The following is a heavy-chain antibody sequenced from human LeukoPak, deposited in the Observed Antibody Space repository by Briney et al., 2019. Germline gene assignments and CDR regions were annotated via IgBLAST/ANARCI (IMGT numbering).Heavy chain of an antibody. D-gene: IGHD3-9*01. CDR2: IYYSGST. CDR1: GGSISSSSYY. Sequence: SETLSLTCTVSGGSISSSSYYWGWIRQPPGKGLEWIGSIYYSGSTYYNPSLKSRVTISVDTSKNQFSLKLSSVTAADTAVYYCARLHYDISTGYYGAFDIWGQGTMVTVSS. V-gene: IGHV4-39*07. J-gene: IGHJ3*02. CDR3: ARLHYDISTGYYGAFDI.